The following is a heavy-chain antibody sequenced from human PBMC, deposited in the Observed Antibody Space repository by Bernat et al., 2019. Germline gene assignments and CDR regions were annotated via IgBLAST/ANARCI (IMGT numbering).Heavy chain of an antibody. V-gene: IGHV3-66*01. CDR2: IYTGGSS. Sequence: EVQLVESGGGLVQPGGSLRLSCAASRFTVSKNYMSWVRQAPGKGLEWVSIIYTGGSSYYAGSVKGRFTISRDNAKNTLYLQMNSLRAEDTAVYYCARDTPRGCTGGVCKSYYYYYYMDVWGKGTTVTVSS. J-gene: IGHJ6*03. CDR3: ARDTPRGCTGGVCKSYYYYYYMDV. CDR1: RFTVSKNY. D-gene: IGHD2-8*02.